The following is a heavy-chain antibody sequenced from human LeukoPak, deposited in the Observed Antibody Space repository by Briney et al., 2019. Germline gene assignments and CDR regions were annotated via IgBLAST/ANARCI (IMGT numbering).Heavy chain of an antibody. D-gene: IGHD3-22*01. Sequence: GRSLRLSCAASGFTFDDYAMHWVRQAPGKGLEWGSGISWNSGSIGYADSVKGRFTISRDNAKNSLYLQMNSLRAEDTALYYCAKYGHRDYYDSSGFSPYYFDYWGQGTLVTVSS. V-gene: IGHV3-9*01. CDR1: GFTFDDYA. J-gene: IGHJ4*02. CDR2: ISWNSGSI. CDR3: AKYGHRDYYDSSGFSPYYFDY.